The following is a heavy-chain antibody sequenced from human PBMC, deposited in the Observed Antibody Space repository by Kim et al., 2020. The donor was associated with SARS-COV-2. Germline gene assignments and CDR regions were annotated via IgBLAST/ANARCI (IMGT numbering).Heavy chain of an antibody. J-gene: IGHJ4*02. CDR1: GGSISSSSYY. CDR2: IYYSGST. CDR3: ARENYYYDSSGYHYGNY. Sequence: SETLSLTCTVSGGSISSSSYYWGWIRQPPGKGLEWIGSIYYSGSTYYNPSLKSRVTISVDTSKNQFSLKLSSVTAADTAVYYCARENYYYDSSGYHYGNYWGQGTLVTVSS. D-gene: IGHD3-22*01. V-gene: IGHV4-39*07.